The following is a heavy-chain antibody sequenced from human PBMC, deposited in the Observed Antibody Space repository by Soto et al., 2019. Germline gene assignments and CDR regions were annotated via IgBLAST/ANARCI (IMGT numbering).Heavy chain of an antibody. D-gene: IGHD6-19*01. J-gene: IGHJ4*02. V-gene: IGHV3-30-3*01. CDR2: ISYDGSKK. Sequence: GSLRLSCAASGFIFSSYAMHWVRQAPGKGLEWVAVISYDGSKKYYADSVKGRFTISRDNSKNTLYLQMNSLRAEDTAVYYCAKHDSSGTSWFDYWGQGT. CDR3: AKHDSSGTSWFDY. CDR1: GFIFSSYA.